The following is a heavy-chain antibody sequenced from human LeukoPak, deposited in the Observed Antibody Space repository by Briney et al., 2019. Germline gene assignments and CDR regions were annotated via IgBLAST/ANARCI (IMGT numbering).Heavy chain of an antibody. J-gene: IGHJ6*03. V-gene: IGHV4-34*01. CDR1: GGSFGGYY. Sequence: PSETLSLTCAVYGGSFGGYYWSWIRQPPGKGLEWIGEINHSGSTNYNPSLKSRVTISVDTSKNQFSLKLSSVTAADTAVYYCARGVRRGLYSSPTRTYYMDVWGKGTTVTVSS. D-gene: IGHD6-13*01. CDR3: ARGVRRGLYSSPTRTYYMDV. CDR2: INHSGST.